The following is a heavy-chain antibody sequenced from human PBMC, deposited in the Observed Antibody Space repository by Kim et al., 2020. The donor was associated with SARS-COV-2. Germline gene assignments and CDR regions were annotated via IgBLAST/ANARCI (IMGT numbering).Heavy chain of an antibody. J-gene: IGHJ4*02. Sequence: TYYADSGKGRFTISRDNSKNTLYLQMNSLRAEDTAVYYCVASKGVRYFDYWGQGTLVTVSS. CDR3: VASKGVRYFDY. D-gene: IGHD3-10*01. CDR2: T. V-gene: IGHV3-53*01.